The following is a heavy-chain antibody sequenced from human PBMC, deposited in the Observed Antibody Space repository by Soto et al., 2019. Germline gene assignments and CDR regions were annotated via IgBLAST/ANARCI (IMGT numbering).Heavy chain of an antibody. CDR3: ARGLVPAAHRWSFDD. D-gene: IGHD2-2*01. CDR1: GYTFTSYD. Sequence: SVKVSCKASGYTFTSYDINWVRQAPGQGLEWMGGIIPIFGTANYAQKFQGRVTITADESTSTAYMELSSLRSEDTAVYYCARGLVPAAHRWSFDDWGQGTLVTASS. J-gene: IGHJ4*02. V-gene: IGHV1-69*13. CDR2: IIPIFGTA.